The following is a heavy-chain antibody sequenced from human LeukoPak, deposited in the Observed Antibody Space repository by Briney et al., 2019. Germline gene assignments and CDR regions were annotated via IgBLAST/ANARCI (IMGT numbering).Heavy chain of an antibody. D-gene: IGHD5-18*01. V-gene: IGHV4-30-2*01. CDR2: IYHSGST. J-gene: IGHJ4*02. Sequence: SETLSLTCAVSGGSISSGGYSWSWIRQPPGKGLEWIGYIYHSGSTYYNPSHKSRVTISVDRSKNQFSLKLSSVTAADTAVYYCARGGYSYGFYDYWGQGTLVTVSS. CDR1: GGSISSGGYS. CDR3: ARGGYSYGFYDY.